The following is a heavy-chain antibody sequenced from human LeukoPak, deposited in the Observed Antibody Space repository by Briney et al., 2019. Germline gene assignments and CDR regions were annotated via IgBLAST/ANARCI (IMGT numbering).Heavy chain of an antibody. CDR2: IRYDGSNK. CDR1: GYTFTSYY. V-gene: IGHV3-30*02. Sequence: PGASVKVSCKASGYTFTSYYMHWVRQAPGKGLEWVAFIRYDGSNKYYADSVKGRFTISRDNSKNTLYLQMNSLRAEDTAVYYCAKDSRGYSYGYSVGDYWGQGTLVTVSS. J-gene: IGHJ4*02. CDR3: AKDSRGYSYGYSVGDY. D-gene: IGHD5-18*01.